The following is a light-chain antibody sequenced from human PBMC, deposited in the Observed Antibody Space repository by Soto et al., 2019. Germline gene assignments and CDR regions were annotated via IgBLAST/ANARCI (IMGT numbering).Light chain of an antibody. Sequence: QSVLTQPPSASGTPGQRVTISCSGSTYNIGSNYVYWYQQLPGTAPKLLIYRYNQRPSGVPDRFSGSKSGTSASLAISGLRSEDEADYYCAAWDDSQIVVFGVGTKVTVL. CDR1: TYNIGSNY. CDR2: RYN. J-gene: IGLJ2*01. CDR3: AAWDDSQIVV. V-gene: IGLV1-47*01.